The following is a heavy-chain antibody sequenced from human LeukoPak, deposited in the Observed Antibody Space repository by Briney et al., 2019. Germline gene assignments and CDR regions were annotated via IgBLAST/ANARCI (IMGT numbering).Heavy chain of an antibody. J-gene: IGHJ4*02. CDR3: AAMHDSGWYSY. D-gene: IGHD6-19*01. CDR1: GGSVNSGSYY. Sequence: SETLSLTCTVSGGSVNSGSYYWSWIRQPPGKGLEWIGYTYYSGSTNYRPSLKSRVTMSVDTSKNQFSLRLNSVTAADTAVYYCAAMHDSGWYSYWGQGTLVTVSS. CDR2: TYYSGST. V-gene: IGHV4-61*01.